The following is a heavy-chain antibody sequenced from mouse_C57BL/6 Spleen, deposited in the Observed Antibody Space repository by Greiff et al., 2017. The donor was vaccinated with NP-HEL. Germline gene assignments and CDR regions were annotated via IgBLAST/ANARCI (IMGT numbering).Heavy chain of an antibody. CDR2: INPNNGGT. V-gene: IGHV1-22*01. CDR1: GYTFTDYN. Sequence: EVKLQESGPELVKPGASVKMSCKASGYTFTDYNMHWVKQSHGKSLEWIGYINPNNGGTSYNKKFKGKATLTVNKSSSTAYMELRSRTSEDSALYYCAIGGTTVVTCWYCDCWGTGTTVTVSS. J-gene: IGHJ1*03. D-gene: IGHD1-1*01. CDR3: AIGGTTVVTCWYCDC.